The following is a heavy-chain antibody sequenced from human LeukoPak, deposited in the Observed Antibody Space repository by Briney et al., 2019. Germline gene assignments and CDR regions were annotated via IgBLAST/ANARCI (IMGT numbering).Heavy chain of an antibody. V-gene: IGHV4-39*07. D-gene: IGHD6-25*01. CDR1: GGSISSSSYY. CDR3: ARRIMAAAEYSDY. J-gene: IGHJ4*02. CDR2: IYYSGST. Sequence: SETLSLTCTVSGGSISSSSYYWGWIRQPPGKGLEWIGSIYYSGSTYYNPSLKSRVTISVDTSKNQFSLKLTSVTAADTAVYYCARRIMAAAEYSDYWGQGTLVTVSS.